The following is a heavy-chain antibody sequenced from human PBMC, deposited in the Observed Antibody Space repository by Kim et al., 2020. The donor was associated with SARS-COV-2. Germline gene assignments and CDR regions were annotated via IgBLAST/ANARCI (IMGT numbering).Heavy chain of an antibody. CDR1: GGSINSSSYY. D-gene: IGHD3-22*01. CDR2: IYYSGST. CDR3: ATTNPSYYYDSSGYHDY. Sequence: SETLSLTCTVSGGSINSSSYYWGWIRQPPGKGLEWIGSIYYSGSTYYNPSLKSRVTISVDTSQNQFSLKLSSVTAADTAVYYCATTNPSYYYDSSGYHDYWGQGTLVTVSS. J-gene: IGHJ4*02. V-gene: IGHV4-39*01.